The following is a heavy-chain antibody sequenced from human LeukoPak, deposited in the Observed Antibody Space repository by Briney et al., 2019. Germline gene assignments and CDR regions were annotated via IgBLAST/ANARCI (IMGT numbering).Heavy chain of an antibody. D-gene: IGHD3-22*01. CDR3: ARAVGHYYDSSGYFAFDY. CDR2: IYYSGST. J-gene: IGHJ4*02. CDR1: GGSISSYH. Sequence: SETLSLTCTVSGGSISSYHWSWIRQPPGKGLEWIGYIYYSGSTNYNPSLKSRVTISVDTSRNQFSLKLSSVTAADTAVYYCARAVGHYYDSSGYFAFDYWGQGTLVTVSS. V-gene: IGHV4-59*01.